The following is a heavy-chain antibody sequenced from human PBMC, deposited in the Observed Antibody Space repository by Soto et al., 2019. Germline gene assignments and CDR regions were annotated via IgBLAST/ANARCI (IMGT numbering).Heavy chain of an antibody. J-gene: IGHJ4*02. V-gene: IGHV5-10-1*01. CDR3: ARRPAFDSSGYHDY. Sequence: PGESLKISCKSSGYSFTSNWISWVRQMPGKGLEWMGRIDPSDSYTNYSPSFQGHVTISADKSIGTAYLQWSSLKASDTAMYYCARRPAFDSSGYHDYWGQGTLVTVSS. D-gene: IGHD3-22*01. CDR2: IDPSDSYT. CDR1: GYSFTSNW.